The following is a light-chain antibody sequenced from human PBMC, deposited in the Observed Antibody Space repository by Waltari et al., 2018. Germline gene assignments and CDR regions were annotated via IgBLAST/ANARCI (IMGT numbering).Light chain of an antibody. CDR3: QQYYSTPPVT. CDR1: QSLLYSSNNKNY. Sequence: DIVMTQSPDSLAVSLGERATINCKSSQSLLYSSNNKNYLTWYQQKPGQPPKLLIYWASTRGSGVPDRFSGSGSGTDFTLTISNLQAEDVAVYYCQQYYSTPPVTFGQGTKLEIK. V-gene: IGKV4-1*01. CDR2: WAS. J-gene: IGKJ2*01.